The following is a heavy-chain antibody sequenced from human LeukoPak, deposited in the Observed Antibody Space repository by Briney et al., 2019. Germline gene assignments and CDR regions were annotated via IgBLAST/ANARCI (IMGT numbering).Heavy chain of an antibody. CDR3: ARQRGRSWLHWYFDL. V-gene: IGHV4-59*08. J-gene: IGHJ2*01. Sequence: PSETLSLTCTVSGGSLITYHWTWVRQPPGKGLEWIGYIYYSGSTNYNPSLKSRVTISVDTSKNQFSLKLSSVTAADTAVYYCARQRGRSWLHWYFDLWGRGTLVTVSS. CDR1: GGSLITYH. CDR2: IYYSGST. D-gene: IGHD6-13*01.